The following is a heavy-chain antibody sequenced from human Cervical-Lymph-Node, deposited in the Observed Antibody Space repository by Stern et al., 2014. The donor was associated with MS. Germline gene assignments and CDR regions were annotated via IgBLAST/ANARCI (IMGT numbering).Heavy chain of an antibody. Sequence: VQLGQSGGGLVQPGGSLRLSCAASGFTFSSYSMTWVRQAPGKGLEWVSYISSGGRSIYYADSVKGRLTISRDNAKNSLYLQMNSLRGDDTAVYYCARGEADYYDSSGYSFDYWGQGTLVTVSS. CDR2: ISSGGRSI. CDR3: ARGEADYYDSSGYSFDY. D-gene: IGHD3-22*01. V-gene: IGHV3-48*01. J-gene: IGHJ4*02. CDR1: GFTFSSYS.